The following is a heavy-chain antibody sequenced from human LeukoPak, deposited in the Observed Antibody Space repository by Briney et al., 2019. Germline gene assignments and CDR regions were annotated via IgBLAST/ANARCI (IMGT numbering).Heavy chain of an antibody. D-gene: IGHD2-2*02. Sequence: PGRSLRLSCAASGFTFSVYGMHWVRQAPGKELEWVAVISYDASNKYYADSVKGRFTISRDNSKNTLHLQMSSLRPEDTAVYYCAKEIPYYYYGLDVWGQGTTVTVSS. CDR1: GFTFSVYG. J-gene: IGHJ6*02. CDR3: AKEIPYYYYGLDV. V-gene: IGHV3-30*18. CDR2: ISYDASNK.